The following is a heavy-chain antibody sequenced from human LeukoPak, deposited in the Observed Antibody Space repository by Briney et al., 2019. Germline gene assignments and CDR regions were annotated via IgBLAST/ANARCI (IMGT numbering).Heavy chain of an antibody. CDR3: AKDVYDSSAYYSDTVFDY. V-gene: IGHV3-7*03. Sequence: GGSLRLSCAASGFTFSTSWMTWVRHAPGKGLEWVANINQDGSEKYYVDSVKGRFTISRDNAKDSLSLQMNGLRAEDTAVYYCAKDVYDSSAYYSDTVFDYWGQGTLVTVSS. CDR2: INQDGSEK. D-gene: IGHD3-22*01. CDR1: GFTFSTSW. J-gene: IGHJ4*02.